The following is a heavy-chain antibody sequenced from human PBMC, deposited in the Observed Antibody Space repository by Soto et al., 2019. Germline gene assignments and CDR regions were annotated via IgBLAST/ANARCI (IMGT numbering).Heavy chain of an antibody. J-gene: IGHJ4*02. V-gene: IGHV2-5*01. CDR1: GFSLSTSGVG. CDR2: IYWNDDK. D-gene: IGHD2-2*01. Sequence: QITLKECGPTLVNPTQPLTLTCTFSGFSLSTSGVGVGWMRQPPGKALEWLALIYWNDDKRYTPSLKSRLTIPNDTSKNQLVLTMANMDHVDTATYYCALAVKYPFDYWGQGTLVNVSS. CDR3: ALAVKYPFDY.